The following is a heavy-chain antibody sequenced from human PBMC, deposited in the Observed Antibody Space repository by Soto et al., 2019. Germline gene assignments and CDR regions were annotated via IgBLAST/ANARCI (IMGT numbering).Heavy chain of an antibody. Sequence: SETLSLTCTVSDGSISTYFCNWIRQPAGKGLEWIGRIDNSGNTNYNPSLKSRVTMSADTSRNQFSLKLNSVTAADTAVYYCARGGQDFWSGPFDYLGQGALVTVSS. V-gene: IGHV4-4*07. CDR3: ARGGQDFWSGPFDY. CDR2: IDNSGNT. J-gene: IGHJ4*02. CDR1: DGSISTYF. D-gene: IGHD3-3*01.